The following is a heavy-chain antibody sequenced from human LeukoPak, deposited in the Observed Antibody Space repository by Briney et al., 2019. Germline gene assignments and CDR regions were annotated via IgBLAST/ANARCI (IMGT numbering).Heavy chain of an antibody. CDR2: INHSGST. CDR1: GVSFSGYY. CDR3: ARVAYCGGDCYRHEN. V-gene: IGHV4-34*01. J-gene: IGHJ4*02. D-gene: IGHD2-21*02. Sequence: PSETLSLTCAVYGVSFSGYYWSWIRQPPGKGLEWIGEINHSGSTNYNPSLKSRVTISVDTSKNQFSLKLSSVTAADTAVYYCARVAYCGGDCYRHENWGQGTLVTVSS.